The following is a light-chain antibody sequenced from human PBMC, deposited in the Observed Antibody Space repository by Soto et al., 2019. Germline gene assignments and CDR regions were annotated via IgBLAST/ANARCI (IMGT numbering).Light chain of an antibody. CDR3: SSYTGSSTPV. V-gene: IGLV2-14*01. CDR2: EVS. CDR1: SSDVGGYNY. J-gene: IGLJ3*02. Sequence: QSALTQPASVSGSPGQSITISCTGTSSDVGGYNYVSWYQHHPGKAPKLMIYEVSNRPSGVSNRFSGSKSGNTASLTISGLHAEVEADYYCSSYTGSSTPVFGGGTQLTVL.